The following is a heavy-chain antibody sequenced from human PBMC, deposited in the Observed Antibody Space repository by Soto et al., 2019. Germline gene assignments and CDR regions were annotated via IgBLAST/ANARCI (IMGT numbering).Heavy chain of an antibody. CDR3: AGVDTAMVHVAFDI. D-gene: IGHD5-18*01. Sequence: QVQLVQSGAEVKKPGSSVKVSCKASGGTFSSYAISWVRQAPGQGLEWMGGIIPIFGTANYAQKFQGRVTINADESTSTDYMELSSLRSEDTAVYYCAGVDTAMVHVAFDIWGQGTMVTVSS. V-gene: IGHV1-69*12. CDR2: IIPIFGTA. CDR1: GGTFSSYA. J-gene: IGHJ3*02.